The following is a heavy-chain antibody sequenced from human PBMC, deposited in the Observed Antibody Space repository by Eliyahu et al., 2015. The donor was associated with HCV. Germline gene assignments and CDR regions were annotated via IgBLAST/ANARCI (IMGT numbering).Heavy chain of an antibody. V-gene: IGHV3-43D*03. J-gene: IGHJ4*02. Sequence: EVHLVESGGAVVQPGGSLRLSCAASGFTFVHYVMHWVRQSPGKGLEWVSVITWDGGRTYYADSVKGRFTISRDNKRNSLYLQLNSLRPEDTAFYYCAKDLGYSASSGIDYWGQGILVTVSS. D-gene: IGHD6-6*01. CDR3: AKDLGYSASSGIDY. CDR2: ITWDGGRT. CDR1: GFTFVHYV.